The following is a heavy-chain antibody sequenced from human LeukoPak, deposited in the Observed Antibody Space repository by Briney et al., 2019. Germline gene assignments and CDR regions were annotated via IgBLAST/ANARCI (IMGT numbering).Heavy chain of an antibody. V-gene: IGHV5-51*01. J-gene: IGHJ6*03. CDR1: GYSFTSYW. CDR3: ARHVPEAYYSYYYYMDV. CDR2: IYPGDSDT. D-gene: IGHD3-10*02. Sequence: GESLKISCKGSGYSFTSYWIGWVRQMPGKGREWMGIIYPGDSDTRYSPSFQGQVTISADKSISTAYLQWSSLKASDTAMYYCARHVPEAYYSYYYYMDVWGKGTTVTISS.